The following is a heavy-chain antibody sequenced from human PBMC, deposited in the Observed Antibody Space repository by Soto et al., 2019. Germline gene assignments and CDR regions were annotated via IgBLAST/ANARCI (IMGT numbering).Heavy chain of an antibody. Sequence: EVHLVESGGGLVQPGRSLRLSCAASGFTFDDYAMHWVRQAPGKGLEWASGISWNSDSTGYADSVKGRFTISRDNAKNSLFLQMNSLRAEDTALYFCAKDTYIIVGGTHIDFWGRGTLVSVSS. CDR3: AKDTYIIVGGTHIDF. CDR2: ISWNSDST. V-gene: IGHV3-9*01. D-gene: IGHD1-26*01. CDR1: GFTFDDYA. J-gene: IGHJ4*02.